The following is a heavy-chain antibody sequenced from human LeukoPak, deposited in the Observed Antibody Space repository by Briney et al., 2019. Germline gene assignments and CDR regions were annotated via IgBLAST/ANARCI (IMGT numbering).Heavy chain of an antibody. J-gene: IGHJ4*02. CDR3: ARDLVFPHYYDSSGSMY. V-gene: IGHV3-53*01. CDR2: IYSGGST. D-gene: IGHD3-22*01. Sequence: GRSLSLSCAFSGFTASSNYMRWVRQPPGRGLEGVSVIYSGGSTYYADSVKGRFTISRDNSKNKLYLQMNSLRDEDTAVYYCARDLVFPHYYDSSGSMYWGQGTLVTVSS. CDR1: GFTASSNY.